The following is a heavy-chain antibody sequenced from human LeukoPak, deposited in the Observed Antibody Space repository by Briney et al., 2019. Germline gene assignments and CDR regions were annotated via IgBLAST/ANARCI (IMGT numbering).Heavy chain of an antibody. CDR2: INHSGST. Sequence: SETLSLTCAVYGGSFSGYYWSWIRQPPGKGLEWIGEINHSGSTNYNPSLKSRVTISVDRSKNQFSLKLSSVTAADTAVYYCARGYYGSGSYSDYWGQGTLVTVSP. D-gene: IGHD3-10*01. J-gene: IGHJ4*02. CDR1: GGSFSGYY. CDR3: ARGYYGSGSYSDY. V-gene: IGHV4-34*01.